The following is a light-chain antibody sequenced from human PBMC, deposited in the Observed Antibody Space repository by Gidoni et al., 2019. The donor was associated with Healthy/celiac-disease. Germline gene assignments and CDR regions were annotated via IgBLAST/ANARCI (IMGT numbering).Light chain of an antibody. J-gene: IGKJ4*01. CDR2: GAS. Sequence: IVLTQSPGTLSLSPGERATLSCRASQSVSSSYLAWYQQKPGQAPRLLIYGASSRATGIPDRFSGRGSGTDFTLNISRLEPEDCAVYYCQQYGSSPLTFGGGTKVEIK. CDR1: QSVSSSY. CDR3: QQYGSSPLT. V-gene: IGKV3-20*01.